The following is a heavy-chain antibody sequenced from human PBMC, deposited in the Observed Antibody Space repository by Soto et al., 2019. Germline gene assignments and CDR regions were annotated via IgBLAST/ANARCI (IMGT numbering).Heavy chain of an antibody. V-gene: IGHV5-51*01. CDR2: IYPGDSDT. D-gene: IGHD6-6*01. J-gene: IGHJ6*02. CDR1: GYSFTSYW. Sequence: GESLKIFCKGSGYSFTSYWIGWVRQMPGKGLEWMGIIYPGDSDTRYSPSFQGQVTISADKSISTAYLQWSSLKASDTAMYYCARHLGAGIAARRPQYYYYGMDVWGQGTTVTVSS. CDR3: ARHLGAGIAARRPQYYYYGMDV.